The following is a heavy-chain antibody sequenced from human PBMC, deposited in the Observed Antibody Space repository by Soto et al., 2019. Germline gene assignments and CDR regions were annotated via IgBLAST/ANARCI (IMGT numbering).Heavy chain of an antibody. CDR1: GFFISSGNY. D-gene: IGHD2-15*01. J-gene: IGHJ3*01. V-gene: IGHV4-38-2*01. Sequence: LSLTCAVSGFFISSGNYWGWIRKPPGRGLEWIGSIFHGGNTYYNPSLKSRVTISVDMSKNQFSLKLNSVTAADTAVYYCARARWYDAFDVWGQGTVVTVSS. CDR2: IFHGGNT. CDR3: ARARWYDAFDV.